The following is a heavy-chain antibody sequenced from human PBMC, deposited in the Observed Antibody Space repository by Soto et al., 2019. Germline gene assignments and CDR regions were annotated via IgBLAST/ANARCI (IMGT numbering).Heavy chain of an antibody. D-gene: IGHD3-3*01. Sequence: QVQLAQSGAEVKKPGSSVRVSCQTSRGTFNTSPISWMRQAPGQGLEWLGDILPVFGMVNYAQQFQDRLKLTADEQKTSFCIEVCRRTPEDTAVYFCANPQIGGRHYDFLSAPTASLYPYGLGVWGQGTTVIVSS. CDR2: ILPVFGMV. V-gene: IGHV1-69*01. CDR3: ANPQIGGRHYDFLSAPTASLYPYGLGV. CDR1: RGTFNTSP. J-gene: IGHJ6*02.